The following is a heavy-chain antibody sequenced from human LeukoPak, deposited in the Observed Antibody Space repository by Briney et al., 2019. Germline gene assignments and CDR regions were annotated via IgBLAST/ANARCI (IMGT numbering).Heavy chain of an antibody. J-gene: IGHJ6*02. CDR2: INHSGST. Sequence: ESSETLSLTCAVYGGSFSGYYWSWIRQPPGKGLEWIGEINHSGSTNYNPSLKSRVTISVDTSKNQFSLKLSSVTAADTAVYYCARGSRRSFRGRLYDYYYGMDVWGQGTTVTVSS. D-gene: IGHD2-15*01. CDR1: GGSFSGYY. CDR3: ARGSRRSFRGRLYDYYYGMDV. V-gene: IGHV4-34*01.